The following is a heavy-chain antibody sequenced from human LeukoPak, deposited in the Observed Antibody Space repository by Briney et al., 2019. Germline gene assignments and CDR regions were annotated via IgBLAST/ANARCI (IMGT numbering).Heavy chain of an antibody. D-gene: IGHD3-10*01. CDR3: ARKIEMVRVCYSDY. CDR2: INHSGST. V-gene: IGHV4-34*01. J-gene: IGHJ4*02. Sequence: PSETLSLTCAVYGGSFSGYYWSWIRQPPGKGLEWIGEINHSGSTNYNPSLKSRVTISVDTSKNQFSLKLSSVTAADTAVYYCARKIEMVRVCYSDYWGQGTLVTVSS. CDR1: GGSFSGYY.